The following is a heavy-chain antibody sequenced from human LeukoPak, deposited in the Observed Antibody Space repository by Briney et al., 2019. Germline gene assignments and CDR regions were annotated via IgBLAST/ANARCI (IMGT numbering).Heavy chain of an antibody. CDR1: VGTFSSYA. J-gene: IGHJ6*02. Sequence: SVNVSCKATVGTFSSYAISWVRQAPGQELEWVGGIIPIFGTANYAQKFQGRVTITADGFTSTAYMELSSLRFEDTAVYYCASTYYYGSGRTGNYYYYYGMDVWGQGTTVTVSS. CDR3: ASTYYYGSGRTGNYYYYYGMDV. CDR2: IIPIFGTA. V-gene: IGHV1-69*01. D-gene: IGHD3-10*01.